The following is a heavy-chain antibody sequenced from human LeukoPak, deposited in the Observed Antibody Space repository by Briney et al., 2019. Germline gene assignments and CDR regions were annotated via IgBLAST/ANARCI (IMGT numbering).Heavy chain of an antibody. Sequence: PGRSLRLSCAASGFTFSNYAMHWVRQAPGKGLEWVAVIWYDGSNKYYVDSVKGRFTISRDNSKNTLYLQMNSLRAEDTAVYYCARFGNSAYDYWGQGTLVTVSS. V-gene: IGHV3-33*01. J-gene: IGHJ4*02. CDR1: GFTFSNYA. CDR2: IWYDGSNK. CDR3: ARFGNSAYDY. D-gene: IGHD2/OR15-2a*01.